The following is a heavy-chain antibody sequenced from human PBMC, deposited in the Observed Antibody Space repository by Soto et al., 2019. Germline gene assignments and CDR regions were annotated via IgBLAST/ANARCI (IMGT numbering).Heavy chain of an antibody. J-gene: IGHJ6*03. CDR1: GYTFTSYG. CDR2: ISAYNGNT. D-gene: IGHD3-16*01. V-gene: IGHV1-18*01. CDR3: ARVMKPHYYYYYMDV. Sequence: QVQLVQSGAEVKKPGASVKVSCKASGYTFTSYGISWVRQAPGQGLEWMGWISAYNGNTNYAQKLQGRLTLTTDTSTSTAYMELRSLRSDDTAVYYCARVMKPHYYYYYMDVWGKGTTVTVSS.